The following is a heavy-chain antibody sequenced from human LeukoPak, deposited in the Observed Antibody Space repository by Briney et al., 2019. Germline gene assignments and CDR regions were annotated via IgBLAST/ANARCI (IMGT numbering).Heavy chain of an antibody. D-gene: IGHD6-6*01. V-gene: IGHV3-48*03. Sequence: GGSLRLSCGAFGFTFSSYEMNWVRQAPGKGREWVSYISSSGSTIYYADSVKGRFTISRDNAKNSLYLQMNSRRAEDTAVYYCARDSSGGMDVWGQGTTVTVSS. CDR2: ISSSGSTI. CDR1: GFTFSSYE. J-gene: IGHJ6*02. CDR3: ARDSSGGMDV.